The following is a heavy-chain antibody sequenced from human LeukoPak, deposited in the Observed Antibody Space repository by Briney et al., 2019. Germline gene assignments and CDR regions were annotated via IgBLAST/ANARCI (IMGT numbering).Heavy chain of an antibody. CDR3: ARGYCSSTSCYTNWFDP. Sequence: PSETLSLTCAVYGGSFSGYYWSWIRQPPGKGLEWIGEINHSGSTNYNPSLKSRVTLSVDTSKNQFSLKLSSVTAADTAVYYCARGYCSSTSCYTNWFDPWGQGTLVTVSS. V-gene: IGHV4-34*01. CDR2: INHSGST. CDR1: GGSFSGYY. D-gene: IGHD2-2*02. J-gene: IGHJ5*02.